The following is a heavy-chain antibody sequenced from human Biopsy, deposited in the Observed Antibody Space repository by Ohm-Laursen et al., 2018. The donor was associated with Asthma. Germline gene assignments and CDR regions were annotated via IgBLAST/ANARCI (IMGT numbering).Heavy chain of an antibody. D-gene: IGHD6-19*01. Sequence: GSLRLSCSASGFTFGDYWMSWVRQVPGKGLEWVANIKHDGSEKNHVDSLKGRFTISRDNSKNTLYLQMNSLRGDDTAVYYCARDMNRDGWYFDYWGQGTLVTVSS. CDR2: IKHDGSEK. CDR1: GFTFGDYW. CDR3: ARDMNRDGWYFDY. J-gene: IGHJ4*02. V-gene: IGHV3-7*01.